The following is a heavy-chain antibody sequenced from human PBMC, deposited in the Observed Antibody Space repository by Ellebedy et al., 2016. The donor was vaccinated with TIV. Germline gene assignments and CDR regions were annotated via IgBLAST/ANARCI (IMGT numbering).Heavy chain of an antibody. D-gene: IGHD3-3*01. V-gene: IGHV4-59*11. Sequence: SETLSLTXSVSGGSISSHYWTWIRQPPGKGLEWIGNIYYTGSTSYSPSLTGRVTISIDTPKNQFSLKVTSVTAVDTAVYYCAREFRYDFWRGPLDHWGQGTTVTVSS. CDR3: AREFRYDFWRGPLDH. CDR2: IYYTGST. J-gene: IGHJ4*02. CDR1: GGSISSHY.